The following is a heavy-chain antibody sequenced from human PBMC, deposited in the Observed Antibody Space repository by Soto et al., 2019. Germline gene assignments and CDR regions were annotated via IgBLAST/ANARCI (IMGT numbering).Heavy chain of an antibody. Sequence: SETLSLTCAVYGGSFSGYYWSWIRQPPGKGLEWIGEINHSGSTNYNPSLKSRVTISVDTSKNQFSLKLSSVTAADTAVYYCARGGRWWYYDFWSGYYPWGQGTLVTVSS. J-gene: IGHJ5*02. D-gene: IGHD3-3*01. CDR1: GGSFSGYY. CDR2: INHSGST. CDR3: ARGGRWWYYDFWSGYYP. V-gene: IGHV4-34*01.